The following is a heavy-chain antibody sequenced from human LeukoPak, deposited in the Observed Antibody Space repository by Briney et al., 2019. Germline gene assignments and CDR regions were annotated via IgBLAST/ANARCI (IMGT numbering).Heavy chain of an antibody. J-gene: IGHJ1*01. D-gene: IGHD2-15*01. Sequence: PGGSLRLSCAASGFSFKSYAMSWVRQAPGKGLEWVSAINNDGDSTYSADSVKGRFTVSRDNSKNTLYLQMNSLRAEDAAVCYCAQQVGYCSSGNCYFTYWGQGTLVTVSS. CDR3: AQQVGYCSSGNCYFTY. CDR1: GFSFKSYA. CDR2: INNDGDST. V-gene: IGHV3-23*01.